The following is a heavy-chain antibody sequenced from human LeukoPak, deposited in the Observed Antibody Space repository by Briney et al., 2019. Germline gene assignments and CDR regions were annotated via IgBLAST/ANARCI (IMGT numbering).Heavy chain of an antibody. CDR3: ARGPLRFLEWFLH. CDR1: GGTFSSYA. D-gene: IGHD3-3*01. J-gene: IGHJ4*02. V-gene: IGHV1-69*13. CDR2: IIPIFGTA. Sequence: SVKVSCKASGGTFSSYAISWVRQAPGQGLEWMGGIIPIFGTANYAQKFQGRVTITADESTSTAYMEPSSLRSEDTAVYYCARGPLRFLEWFLHWGQGTLVTVSS.